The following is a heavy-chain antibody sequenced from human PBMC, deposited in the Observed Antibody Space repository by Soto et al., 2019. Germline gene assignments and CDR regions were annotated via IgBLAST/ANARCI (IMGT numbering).Heavy chain of an antibody. D-gene: IGHD6-13*01. CDR2: IYPGDSDT. J-gene: IGHJ3*02. CDR1: GDSFTRYW. Sequence: VESLNTSCKVSGDSFTRYWIVWVLQMPGKGLEWMGIIYPGDSDTRYSPSFQGQVTISADKSISTAYLQWSSLKASDTAMYYCARKIADLYDAFDIWGQGTMFTVSS. V-gene: IGHV5-51*01. CDR3: ARKIADLYDAFDI.